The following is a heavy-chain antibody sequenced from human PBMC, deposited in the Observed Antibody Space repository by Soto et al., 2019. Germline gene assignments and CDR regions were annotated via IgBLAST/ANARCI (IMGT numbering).Heavy chain of an antibody. J-gene: IGHJ4*02. V-gene: IGHV3-30*18. CDR3: AKAGVARHDYGDYDDY. CDR1: GFTFSSYG. D-gene: IGHD4-17*01. CDR2: ISYDGSNK. Sequence: GGSLRLSCAASGFTFSSYGMHWVRQAPGKGLEWVAVISYDGSNKYYADSVKGRFTISRDNSKNTLYLQMNSLRAEDTAVYYCAKAGVARHDYGDYDDYWGQGTLVTVSS.